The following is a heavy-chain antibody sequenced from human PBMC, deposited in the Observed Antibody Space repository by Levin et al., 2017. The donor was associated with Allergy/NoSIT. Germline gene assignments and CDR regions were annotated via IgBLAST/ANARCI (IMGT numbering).Heavy chain of an antibody. J-gene: IGHJ4*02. V-gene: IGHV5-51*01. CDR1: GYSFTSYW. CDR3: ATSKKCTNGVCYRFDY. CDR2: IYPGDSDT. Sequence: PGESLKISCKGSGYSFTSYWIGWVRQMPGKGLEWMGIIYPGDSDTRYSPSFQGQVTISADKSISTAYLQWSSLKASDTAMYYCATSKKCTNGVCYRFDYWGQGTLVTVSS. D-gene: IGHD2-8*01.